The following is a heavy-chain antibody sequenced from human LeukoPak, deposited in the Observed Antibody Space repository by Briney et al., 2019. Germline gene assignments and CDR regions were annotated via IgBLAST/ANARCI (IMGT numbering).Heavy chain of an antibody. CDR2: MSGDGVHI. CDR3: ARAPDTAMAYFDY. Sequence: GRSLRLSCAASGFTFNIYGIHWVRQAPGKGLEWVALMSGDGVHIYYAESVKGRFTISRDNSRNTLYLQMNSLRAEDTAVYYCARAPDTAMAYFDYWGQGTLVTVSS. CDR1: GFTFNIYG. V-gene: IGHV3-30*03. J-gene: IGHJ4*02. D-gene: IGHD5-18*01.